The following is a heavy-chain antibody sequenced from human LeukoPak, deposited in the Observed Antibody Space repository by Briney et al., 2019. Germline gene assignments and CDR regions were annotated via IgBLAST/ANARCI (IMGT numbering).Heavy chain of an antibody. CDR2: ISTSGSTK. CDR1: GFTFSSYE. J-gene: IGHJ4*02. D-gene: IGHD2-15*01. Sequence: GGSLRLSCAASGFTFSSYEMNWVRQAPGKGLEWVSYISTSGSTKYYADSVKGRFTIARDNSKNTLYLQMSSLRGQDTAIYYCVKDRAAVLEYWGQGTLVTVSS. CDR3: VKDRAAVLEY. V-gene: IGHV3-48*03.